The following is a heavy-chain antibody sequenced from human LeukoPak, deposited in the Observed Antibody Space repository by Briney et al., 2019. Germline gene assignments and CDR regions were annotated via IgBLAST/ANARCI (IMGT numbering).Heavy chain of an antibody. D-gene: IGHD4-23*01. CDR1: GFIFSNYW. Sequence: AGGSLRLSCAASGFIFSNYWMHWVRQAPGKGLVWVSRINGDGSSTIYADSVKGRFTISRDNAKNTLYLQMNSLRAEDTAVYYCAREAGGFDIWRRETMVTVSS. V-gene: IGHV3-74*01. CDR3: AREAGGFDI. J-gene: IGHJ3*02. CDR2: INGDGSST.